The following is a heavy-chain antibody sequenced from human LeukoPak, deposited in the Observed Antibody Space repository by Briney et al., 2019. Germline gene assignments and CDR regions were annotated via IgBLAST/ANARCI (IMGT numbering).Heavy chain of an antibody. J-gene: IGHJ5*02. CDR3: ARDPFSSDGAYNWFDP. CDR2: INPNSGGT. D-gene: IGHD6-19*01. V-gene: IGHV1-2*02. CDR1: GYTFTGYY. Sequence: ASVKVSCKASGYTFTGYYMHWVRQAPGQGLELMGWINPNSGGTNYAQKFQGRVTMTRDTSISTAYMELSRLRSDDTAVYYCARDPFSSDGAYNWFDPWGQGTLVTVSS.